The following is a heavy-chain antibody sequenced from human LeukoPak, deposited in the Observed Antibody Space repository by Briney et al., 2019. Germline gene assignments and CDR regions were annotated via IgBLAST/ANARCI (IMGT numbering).Heavy chain of an antibody. V-gene: IGHV3-49*03. CDR3: TRDTSSNWYWGNFDY. CDR1: GFTFGDYA. Sequence: GGSLRLSCTASGFTFGDYAMSWFRQAPGKGLEWVSFIRSKAYGGTTEYAASVKGRFTISRDDSKSIAYLQMNSLKTEDTAVYYCTRDTSSNWYWGNFDYWGQGTLVTVSS. CDR2: IRSKAYGGTT. J-gene: IGHJ4*02. D-gene: IGHD6-13*01.